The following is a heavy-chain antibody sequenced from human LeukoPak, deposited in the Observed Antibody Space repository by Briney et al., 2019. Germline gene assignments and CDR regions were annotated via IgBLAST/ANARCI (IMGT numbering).Heavy chain of an antibody. D-gene: IGHD1-14*01. Sequence: ASVKVSCKASGYTFTSYGISWVRQAPGQGLEWMGWINGYNGNTKYAQKLQGRVTMTTDTSTSTAYMELRSLRSDDTAVYCCARHVTGTTSFDHWGRGTLVTVSS. V-gene: IGHV1-18*01. CDR2: INGYNGNT. CDR1: GYTFTSYG. CDR3: ARHVTGTTSFDH. J-gene: IGHJ4*02.